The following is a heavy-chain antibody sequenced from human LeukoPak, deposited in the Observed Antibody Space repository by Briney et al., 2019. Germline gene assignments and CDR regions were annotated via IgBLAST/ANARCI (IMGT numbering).Heavy chain of an antibody. V-gene: IGHV3-66*01. CDR2: LYTGGGT. J-gene: IGHJ4*02. Sequence: PGGSLRLSCAASGFTFSSDAMSWVRQAPGKGLEWVSVLYTGGGTYYADSVKGRFAISRDSSKNTLYLQMNSLRVEDTAVYYCARDRGFNWGQGTLVTVSS. CDR1: GFTFSSDA. CDR3: ARDRGFN. D-gene: IGHD3-10*01.